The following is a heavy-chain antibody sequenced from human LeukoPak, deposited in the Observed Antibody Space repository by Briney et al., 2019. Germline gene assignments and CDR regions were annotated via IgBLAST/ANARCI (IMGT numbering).Heavy chain of an antibody. Sequence: GGSLRLSCAASGFTFSSYGMHWVRQAPGKGLEWVAFIRYDGSNKYYADSVKGRFTISRDNSKNTLYLQMNSLRAEDTAVYYCARLPTAMVYYDAFDIWGQGTMVTVSS. CDR3: ARLPTAMVYYDAFDI. V-gene: IGHV3-30*02. CDR2: IRYDGSNK. CDR1: GFTFSSYG. J-gene: IGHJ3*02. D-gene: IGHD5-18*01.